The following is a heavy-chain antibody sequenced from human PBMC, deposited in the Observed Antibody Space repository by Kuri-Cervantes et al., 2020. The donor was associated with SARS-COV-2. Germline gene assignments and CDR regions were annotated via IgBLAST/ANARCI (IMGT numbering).Heavy chain of an antibody. CDR1: GFTFSGYG. CDR3: AKGSRRSVASLIFDY. V-gene: IGHV3-30*18. J-gene: IGHJ4*02. CDR2: ISYDGSNK. D-gene: IGHD5-12*01. Sequence: GGSLRLSCAASGFTFSGYGMHWVRQAPGKGLEWVAIISYDGSNKYHGDSVKGRFTISRDNSKNTLILQMNSLRAEDTAVYHCAKGSRRSVASLIFDYWGQGTLVTVSS.